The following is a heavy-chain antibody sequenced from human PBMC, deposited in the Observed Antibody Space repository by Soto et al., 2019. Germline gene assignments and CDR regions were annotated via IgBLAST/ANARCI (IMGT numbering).Heavy chain of an antibody. V-gene: IGHV4-39*01. Sequence: QLQLQESGPGLVKPSETLSLTCTVSGGSISSSSYYWGWIRQPPGKGLEWIGSIYYSGSTYYNPSLKSRVTISVDTSKNQFSLKLSSVTAADTAVYYCARHLESGWYYFDYWGQGTLVTVSS. J-gene: IGHJ4*02. CDR1: GGSISSSSYY. D-gene: IGHD6-19*01. CDR2: IYYSGST. CDR3: ARHLESGWYYFDY.